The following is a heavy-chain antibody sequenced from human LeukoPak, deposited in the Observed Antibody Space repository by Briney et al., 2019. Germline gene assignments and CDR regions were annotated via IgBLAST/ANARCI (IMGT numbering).Heavy chain of an antibody. CDR2: IYPGDSDT. Sequence: GESLKISCKGSGYSFTSYWIGWVRQMPGKGLEWMGIIYPGDSDTRCSPSFQGRVTISADKSISTAYLQWSSLKASDTAMYYCARGGVYGSSWYCAFDMWGQGTMVTVSS. CDR3: ARGGVYGSSWYCAFDM. D-gene: IGHD6-13*01. CDR1: GYSFTSYW. V-gene: IGHV5-51*01. J-gene: IGHJ3*02.